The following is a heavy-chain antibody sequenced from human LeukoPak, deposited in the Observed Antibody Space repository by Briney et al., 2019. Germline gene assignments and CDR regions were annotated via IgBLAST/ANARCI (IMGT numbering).Heavy chain of an antibody. CDR3: TTYTVGPTMSHFAN. D-gene: IGHD1-26*01. Sequence: GGSLRFSGAAPGLPFVDAWMSGSRRVQGRGLNWFARIKSKTDGGTADYAAPMKGRFTISRDDSKNTLYLQMNSLKTEATAVYFCTTYTVGPTMSHFANWGQGALVTVSS. CDR2: IKSKTDGGTA. J-gene: IGHJ4*02. V-gene: IGHV3-15*01. CDR1: GLPFVDAW.